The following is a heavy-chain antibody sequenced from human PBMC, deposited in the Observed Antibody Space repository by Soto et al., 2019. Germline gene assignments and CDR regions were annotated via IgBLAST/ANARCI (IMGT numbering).Heavy chain of an antibody. Sequence: GGSLRLSCAASGFTFSSYAMHWVRQAPGKGLEWVAVISYDGSNKYYADSVKGRFTISRDNSKNTLYLQMNSLRAEDTAVYYCASMVANWDYWGQGTLVTVSS. D-gene: IGHD3-10*01. CDR3: ASMVANWDY. J-gene: IGHJ4*02. CDR2: ISYDGSNK. V-gene: IGHV3-30-3*01. CDR1: GFTFSSYA.